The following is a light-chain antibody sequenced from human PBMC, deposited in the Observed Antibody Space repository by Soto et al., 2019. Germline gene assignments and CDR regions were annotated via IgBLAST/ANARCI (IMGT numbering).Light chain of an antibody. J-gene: IGKJ2*01. CDR2: AVS. CDR3: LQDYNYPHT. Sequence: IHVTPSPTSLTASAGDRVTITCRGSQAITGNVGWYQQKPGKAPKLLIFAVSRLQSGVPSRFSGSGSGTEFTLTISSQQPEDFATYYCLQDYNYPHTFGQGTKLEIK. V-gene: IGKV1-6*01. CDR1: QAITGN.